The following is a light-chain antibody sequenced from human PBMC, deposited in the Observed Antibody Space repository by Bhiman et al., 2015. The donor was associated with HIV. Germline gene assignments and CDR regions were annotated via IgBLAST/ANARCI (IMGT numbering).Light chain of an antibody. CDR3: TSYTVTASFV. V-gene: IGLV2-14*03. J-gene: IGLJ1*01. CDR1: TNDVGGYNY. CDR2: DVS. Sequence: QSALTQPASVSGSPGQSITISCTGTTNDVGGYNYVSWYQQHPGKAPQLLIYDVSQRPSGISNRFSGSKSGNTASLTISGLQAEDEADYYCTSYTVTASFVFGGATKVTVL.